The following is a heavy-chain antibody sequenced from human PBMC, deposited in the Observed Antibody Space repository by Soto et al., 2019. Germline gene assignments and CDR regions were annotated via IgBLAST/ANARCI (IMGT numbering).Heavy chain of an antibody. CDR2: VYNSGST. Sequence: SETLSLTCTVSGGSISSNYWTWIRQPPGKGLEWIGYVYNSGSTNYNPSPKSRVTISEDTSKSQFSLKVNSMTAADTAVYYCARYRREAVAGYTLDNWGQGILVTVSS. J-gene: IGHJ4*02. V-gene: IGHV4-59*01. D-gene: IGHD6-13*01. CDR3: ARYRREAVAGYTLDN. CDR1: GGSISSNY.